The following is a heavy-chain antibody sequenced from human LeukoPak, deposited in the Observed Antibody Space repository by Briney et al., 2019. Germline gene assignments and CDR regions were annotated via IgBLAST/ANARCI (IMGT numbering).Heavy chain of an antibody. Sequence: GGSLRLSCAASGFTFSRFWMAWVRQATGKGLEWVANIKQDGSEKYYVDSVKGRFTISRDNAKNSLYLQMNSLRAEDTAVYYCARGTPMDYYYYYMDVWGKGTTVTVSS. CDR3: ARGTPMDYYYYYMDV. J-gene: IGHJ6*03. CDR2: IKQDGSEK. V-gene: IGHV3-7*04. CDR1: GFTFSRFW.